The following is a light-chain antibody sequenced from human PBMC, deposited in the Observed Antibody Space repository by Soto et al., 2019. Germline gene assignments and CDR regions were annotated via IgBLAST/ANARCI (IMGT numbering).Light chain of an antibody. CDR3: QQSYNSPMFT. CDR2: AAS. J-gene: IGKJ2*01. V-gene: IGKV1-39*01. Sequence: DLQSTQSPSSLSASVGDRVTITCQSSQSISTSLNWYQQKPGKAPKLLIYAASSLGDGVPSRFSGSGSSTHFTLTISSLQPEDFATYYCQQSYNSPMFTFGQGTKVDIK. CDR1: QSISTS.